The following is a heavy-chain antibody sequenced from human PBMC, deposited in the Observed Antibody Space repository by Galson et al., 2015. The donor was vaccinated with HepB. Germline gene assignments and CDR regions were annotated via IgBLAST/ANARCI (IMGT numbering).Heavy chain of an antibody. Sequence: SLRLSCAASGFSFSSYEMNWVRQAPGKGLEWVSYISFSGVTRYYAGSVKGRFTISRDNAKNSLYLQMNSLRVEDTAVYYCAATPRYTSAWYVDSWGQGTLVTVSS. CDR2: ISFSGVTR. J-gene: IGHJ5*01. CDR1: GFSFSSYE. D-gene: IGHD6-13*01. CDR3: AATPRYTSAWYVDS. V-gene: IGHV3-48*03.